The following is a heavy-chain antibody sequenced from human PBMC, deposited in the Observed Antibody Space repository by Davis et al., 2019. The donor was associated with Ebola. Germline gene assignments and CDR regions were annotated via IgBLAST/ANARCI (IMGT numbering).Heavy chain of an antibody. CDR3: ARQGWGYSYGPLYYFDY. D-gene: IGHD5-18*01. CDR1: GYSFTNYW. Sequence: GESLKISCKGSGYSFTNYWITWVRQMPGKGLEWMGIIYPGDSDTRYSPSFQGQVTISADKSISTAYLQWSSLKASDTAMYYCARQGWGYSYGPLYYFDYWGQGTLVTVSS. V-gene: IGHV5-51*01. CDR2: IYPGDSDT. J-gene: IGHJ4*02.